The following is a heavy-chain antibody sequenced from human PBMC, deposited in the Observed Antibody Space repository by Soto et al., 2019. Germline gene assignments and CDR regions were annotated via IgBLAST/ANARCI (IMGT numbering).Heavy chain of an antibody. CDR1: GYTFTSYG. Sequence: ASVKVSCKASGYTFTSYGISWVRQAPGQGLEWMGWISAYNGNTNYAQKPQGRVTMTTDTSTSTAYMELRSLRSDDTAVYYCARDWNLGYCSSTSCYMGANWFDPWGQGTLVTVSS. CDR3: ARDWNLGYCSSTSCYMGANWFDP. CDR2: ISAYNGNT. D-gene: IGHD2-2*02. J-gene: IGHJ5*02. V-gene: IGHV1-18*01.